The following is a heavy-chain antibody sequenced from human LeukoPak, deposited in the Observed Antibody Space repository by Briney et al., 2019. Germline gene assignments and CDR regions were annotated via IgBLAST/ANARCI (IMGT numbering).Heavy chain of an antibody. CDR2: TYYGGTT. Sequence: SETQSLTCTVSGGSISTYYWSWIRQTPGKGLEWIWSTYYGGTTHYNPSLKSRVTISADAAKNQFSLRLTSVTAADTAVYYCARNSYGSGSYFPYFDHWGQGTLVPVSS. D-gene: IGHD3-10*01. CDR3: ARNSYGSGSYFPYFDH. J-gene: IGHJ4*02. V-gene: IGHV4-59*13. CDR1: GGSISTYY.